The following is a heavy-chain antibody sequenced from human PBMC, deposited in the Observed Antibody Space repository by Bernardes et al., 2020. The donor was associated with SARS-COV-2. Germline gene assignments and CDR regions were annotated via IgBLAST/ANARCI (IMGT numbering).Heavy chain of an antibody. J-gene: IGHJ6*03. Sequence: ASVKVSCKASGYTFTSYGISWVRQAPGQGLEWMGWISAYNGNTNYAQKLQGRVTMTTDTSTSTAYMELRSLRSDDTAVYYCARGGTYYDFWSGHTDYYMDVWGKGTTVTVSS. CDR1: GYTFTSYG. V-gene: IGHV1-18*01. CDR2: ISAYNGNT. CDR3: ARGGTYYDFWSGHTDYYMDV. D-gene: IGHD3-3*01.